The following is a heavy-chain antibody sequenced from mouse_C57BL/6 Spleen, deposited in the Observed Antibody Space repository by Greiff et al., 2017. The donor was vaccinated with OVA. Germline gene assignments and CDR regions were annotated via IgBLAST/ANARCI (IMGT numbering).Heavy chain of an antibody. D-gene: IGHD1-1*01. J-gene: IGHJ2*01. V-gene: IGHV1-80*01. CDR2: IYPGDGDT. CDR1: GYAFSSYW. CDR3: ARDNYYGSSYRGYFDY. Sequence: VHLVESGAELVKPGASVKISCKASGYAFSSYWMNWVKQRPGKGLEWIGQIYPGDGDTNYNGKFKGKATLTADKSSSTAYMQLSSLTSEDSAVYFCARDNYYGSSYRGYFDYWGQGTTLTVSS.